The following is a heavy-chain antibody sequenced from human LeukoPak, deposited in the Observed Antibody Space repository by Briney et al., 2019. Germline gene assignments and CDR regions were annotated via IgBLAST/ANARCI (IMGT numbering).Heavy chain of an antibody. V-gene: IGHV3-30*02. CDR2: IRYDGSNK. CDR3: ARARYYDSSGYYRDAFDI. J-gene: IGHJ3*02. CDR1: GFTFSSYG. Sequence: GGSLRLSCAASGFTFSSYGMHWVRQAPGKGLEWVAFIRYDGSNKYYADSVKGRFTISRDNSKNTLYLQMNSLRAEDTAVYYCARARYYDSSGYYRDAFDIWGQGTMVTVSS. D-gene: IGHD3-22*01.